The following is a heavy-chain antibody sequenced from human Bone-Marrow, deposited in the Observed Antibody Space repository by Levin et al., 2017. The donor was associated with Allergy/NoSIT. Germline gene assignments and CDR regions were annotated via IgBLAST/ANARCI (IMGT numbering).Heavy chain of an antibody. J-gene: IGHJ6*02. CDR3: AGKYNLPPGKHGVDV. CDR2: IFSSGPT. CDR1: GFPISNNY. Sequence: ASVKVSCAASGFPISNNYIHWVRQAPGKGLEWVSLIFSSGPTYYADSVKGRFTISRDKSKNTVDLQMNSLRVDDTAVYYCAGKYNLPPGKHGVDVWGQGTTVTVSS. D-gene: IGHD1-1*01. V-gene: IGHV3-53*01.